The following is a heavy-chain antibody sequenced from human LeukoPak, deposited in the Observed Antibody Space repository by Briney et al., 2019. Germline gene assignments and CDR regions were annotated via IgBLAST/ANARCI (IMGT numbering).Heavy chain of an antibody. CDR2: VDNAATGT. J-gene: IGHJ4*02. Sequence: GGSLRLSCAASGFTFTNYWMRWVRQAPGKGLEWVSSVDNAATGTYYADSVRGRFTISRDNSKNTVYLQMNSLRVEDTAIYFCAKDASPGNSIWNHFDSWGQGTLVTVSS. V-gene: IGHV3-23*01. CDR1: GFTFTNYW. D-gene: IGHD1-1*01. CDR3: AKDASPGNSIWNHFDS.